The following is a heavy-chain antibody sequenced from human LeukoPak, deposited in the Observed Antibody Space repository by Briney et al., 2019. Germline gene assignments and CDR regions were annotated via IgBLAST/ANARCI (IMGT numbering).Heavy chain of an antibody. D-gene: IGHD5-24*01. CDR1: GGSFDNSYC. CDR2: IYSREFT. CDR3: TRGSDDYKLGNY. V-gene: IGHV4-39*01. J-gene: IGHJ4*02. Sequence: SKTLSLTCSVSGGSFDNSYCWTWVRQPPGKRPEWIGTIYSREFTYNSPSLRSRVTISADTSTNLFSLKLSSVTAPDTAVYYCTRGSDDYKLGNYWGLGTLVTVSS.